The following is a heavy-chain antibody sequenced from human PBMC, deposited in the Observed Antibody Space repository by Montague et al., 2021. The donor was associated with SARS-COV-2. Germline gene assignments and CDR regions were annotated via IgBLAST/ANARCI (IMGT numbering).Heavy chain of an antibody. CDR3: ARDLVAGGMDV. Sequence: SETLSLTCTVSGGSISSYCWSWIRQPPGKGLEWIGYIYYSGSTNYNPSLKSRVTISVDTSKNQFSLKLSSVTAADTAVYYCARDLVAGGMDVWGQGTTVTVSS. J-gene: IGHJ6*02. CDR1: GGSISSYC. CDR2: IYYSGST. V-gene: IGHV4-59*01. D-gene: IGHD2-8*02.